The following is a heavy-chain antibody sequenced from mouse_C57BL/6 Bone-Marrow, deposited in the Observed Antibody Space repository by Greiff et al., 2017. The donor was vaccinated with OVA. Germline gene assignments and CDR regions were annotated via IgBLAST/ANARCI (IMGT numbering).Heavy chain of an antibody. CDR3: AIPYYYGAMDY. CDR2: IDPSDSYT. CDR1: GYTFTSYW. J-gene: IGHJ4*01. V-gene: IGHV1-69*01. D-gene: IGHD1-1*01. Sequence: VQLQQSGAELVMPGASVKLSCKASGYTFTSYWMHWVKQRPGQGLEWIGEIDPSDSYTNYNQKFKGKSTLTVDKSSSTAYMQLSSLTSEDSAVYYCAIPYYYGAMDYWGQGTSVTVSS.